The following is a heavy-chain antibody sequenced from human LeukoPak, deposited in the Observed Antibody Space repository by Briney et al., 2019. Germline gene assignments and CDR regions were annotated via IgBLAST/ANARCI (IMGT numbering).Heavy chain of an antibody. CDR1: GGSISSYY. V-gene: IGHV4-59*05. J-gene: IGHJ4*02. CDR2: IYYNGNT. CDR3: ARRAVGMAIDH. D-gene: IGHD5-24*01. Sequence: PSETLSLTCTVSGGSISSYYWSWIRQPPGKGLEWIGSIYYNGNTYYNPSLRGRASVSVDTSNNQFSLKLTSVTATDTAVYYCARRAVGMAIDHWGQGTLVTVSS.